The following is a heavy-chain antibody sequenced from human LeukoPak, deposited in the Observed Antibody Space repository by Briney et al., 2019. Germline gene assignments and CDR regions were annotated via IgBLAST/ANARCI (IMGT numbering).Heavy chain of an antibody. CDR3: ASEGGLYYFDY. D-gene: IGHD3-16*01. V-gene: IGHV4-59*12. Sequence: SETLSLTCTVSGGSISSYYWSWIRQPPGKGLEWIGYIYYSGSTNYNPSLKSRVTISVDTSKNQISLKVSSVTAADTAVYYCASEGGLYYFDYWGQGTLVTVSS. CDR1: GGSISSYY. J-gene: IGHJ4*02. CDR2: IYYSGST.